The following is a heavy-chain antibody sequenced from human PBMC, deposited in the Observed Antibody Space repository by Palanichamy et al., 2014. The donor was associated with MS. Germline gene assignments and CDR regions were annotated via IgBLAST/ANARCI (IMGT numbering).Heavy chain of an antibody. V-gene: IGHV3-7*03. Sequence: EVQLVEVWGRLGPAWGVPETLLCSLWIHLSSYWMSWVRQAPGKGLEWVANIKQDGSEKYYVDSVKGRFTISRDNAKNSLYLQMNSLRAEDTAVYYCATQQWLPLGGTRNWYFDLWGRGTLVTVSS. D-gene: IGHD6-19*01. J-gene: IGHJ2*01. CDR2: IKQDGSEK. CDR3: ATQQWLPLGGTRNWYFDL. CDR1: IHLSSYW.